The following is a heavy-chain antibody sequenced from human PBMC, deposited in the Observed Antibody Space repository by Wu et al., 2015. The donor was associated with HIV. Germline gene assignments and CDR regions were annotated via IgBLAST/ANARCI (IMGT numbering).Heavy chain of an antibody. Sequence: QVQLVQSGAEVKKPGASVKVSCKASGYTFTSYYMHWVRQAPGQGLEWMGIINPSGGSTSYAQKFQGRVTMTRDTSTSTVYMELSSLRSEDTAVYYCARAGDYYDSSGANWFDPWGQGTLVHRLL. J-gene: IGHJ5*02. V-gene: IGHV1-46*01. D-gene: IGHD3-22*01. CDR2: INPSGGST. CDR1: GYTFTSYY. CDR3: ARAGDYYDSSGANWFDP.